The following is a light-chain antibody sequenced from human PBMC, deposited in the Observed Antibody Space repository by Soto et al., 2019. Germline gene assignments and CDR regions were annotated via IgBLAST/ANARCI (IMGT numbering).Light chain of an antibody. CDR2: DTS. J-gene: IGKJ1*01. CDR1: QTVNGNS. V-gene: IGKV3-20*01. Sequence: ETVLTQSPGTLSLSRGERATLSCRASQTVNGNSLGWYQQKPGQAPRLLIYDTSSRATGIPDRFSGSGSGTDFTLTISRLEPEDFAVYYCQQCGSLPGTFGQGTRVDIK. CDR3: QQCGSLPGT.